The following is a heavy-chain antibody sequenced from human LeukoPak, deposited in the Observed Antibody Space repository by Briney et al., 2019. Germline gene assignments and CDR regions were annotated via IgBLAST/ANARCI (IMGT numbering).Heavy chain of an antibody. CDR1: GGSISSYY. CDR3: ARVYCSSTSCKNGDYYYYYMDV. V-gene: IGHV4-59*01. Sequence: SETLSLTCTVSGGSISSYYWSWIRQPPGKGLEWIGYIYYSGSTNYNPSLKSRVTISVDTSKNQFSLKLSSVTAADTAVYYCARVYCSSTSCKNGDYYYYYMDVWGKGTTVTVSS. CDR2: IYYSGST. J-gene: IGHJ6*03. D-gene: IGHD2-2*01.